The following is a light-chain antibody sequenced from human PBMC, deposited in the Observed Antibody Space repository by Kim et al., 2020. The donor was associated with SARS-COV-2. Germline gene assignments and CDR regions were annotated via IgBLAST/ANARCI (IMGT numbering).Light chain of an antibody. Sequence: GQRVTISCSGSSSNIGSNYVYWYRQLPGTAPKLLIYRNDQRPPGVPDRFSGSKSGTSASLAISGLRSEDEAEYYCASWDDILSGVIFGGGTQLTVL. CDR1: SSNIGSNY. CDR3: ASWDDILSGVI. V-gene: IGLV1-47*01. J-gene: IGLJ2*01. CDR2: RND.